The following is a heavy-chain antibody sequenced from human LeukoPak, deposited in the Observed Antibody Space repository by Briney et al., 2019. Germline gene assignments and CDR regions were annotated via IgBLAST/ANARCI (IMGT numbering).Heavy chain of an antibody. D-gene: IGHD2-2*01. CDR2: IKSKTDGGTT. Sequence: GGSLRLSCAASGFTFSNAWMSWVRQAPGNGLEWVGRIKSKTDGGTTDYAAPVKGRFTISRDDSKNTLYLQMNSLKTEDTAVYYCTTTWDIVVVPAAGGYWGQGTLVTVSS. CDR3: TTTWDIVVVPAAGGY. V-gene: IGHV3-15*01. J-gene: IGHJ4*02. CDR1: GFTFSNAW.